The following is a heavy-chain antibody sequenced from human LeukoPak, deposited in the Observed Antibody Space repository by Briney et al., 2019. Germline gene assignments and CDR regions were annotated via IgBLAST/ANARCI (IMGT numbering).Heavy chain of an antibody. J-gene: IGHJ4*02. Sequence: PSETLSLTCAVSGGSISSGGYSWNWIRQPPGKGLEWIGYIYYSGSTYYNPSLKSRVTISVDTSKNQFSLKLSSVTAADTAVYYCARRMPVTSIDWGQGTLVTVSS. CDR2: IYYSGST. CDR3: ARRMPVTSID. D-gene: IGHD4-11*01. CDR1: GGSISSGGYS. V-gene: IGHV4-30-2*03.